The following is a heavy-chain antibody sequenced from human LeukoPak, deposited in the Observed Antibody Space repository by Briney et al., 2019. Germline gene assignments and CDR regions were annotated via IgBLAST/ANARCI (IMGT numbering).Heavy chain of an antibody. J-gene: IGHJ4*02. CDR2: ISYDGSNK. CDR1: GFTFSSYA. D-gene: IGHD3-16*01. CDR3: ASLYRDY. V-gene: IGHV3-30-3*01. Sequence: GGFLRLSCAASGFTFSSYAMHWVRQAPGKGLEWVAVISYDGSNKYYADSVKGRFTISRDNSKNTLYLQMNSLRAEDTAVYYCASLYRDYWGQGTLVTVSS.